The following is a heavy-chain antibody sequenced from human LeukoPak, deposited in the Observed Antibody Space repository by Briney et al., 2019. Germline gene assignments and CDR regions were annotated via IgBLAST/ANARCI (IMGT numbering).Heavy chain of an antibody. V-gene: IGHV4-34*01. D-gene: IGHD3-22*01. CDR3: ARGLGSSGYLDY. Sequence: SETLSLTCAVYGGSFSGYYWSWIRQPPGKGLEWIGEINHSGSTNYNPSLKSRVTISVDTSKNQFSLKLSSVTAADTAVYYCARGLGSSGYLDYWGQGTLVNVSS. CDR1: GGSFSGYY. J-gene: IGHJ4*02. CDR2: INHSGST.